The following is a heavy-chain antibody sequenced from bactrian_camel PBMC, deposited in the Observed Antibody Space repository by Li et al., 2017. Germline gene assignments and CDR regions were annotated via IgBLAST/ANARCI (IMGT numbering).Heavy chain of an antibody. CDR1: GFSATSNC. J-gene: IGHJ4*01. CDR3: ATGDY. V-gene: IGHV3S1*01. CDR2: VSTGGGHSP. Sequence: VQLVESGGGSVQAGGTLRLSCAASGFSATSNCMGWFRQAPGEERKGVAAVSTGGGHSPYYADSVKGRFTISQDHAKNTVWLQMNSLKPEDTAMYYCATGDYWGQGTQVTVS.